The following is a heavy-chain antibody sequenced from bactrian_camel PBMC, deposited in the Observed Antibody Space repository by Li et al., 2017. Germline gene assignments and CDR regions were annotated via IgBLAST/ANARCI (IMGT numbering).Heavy chain of an antibody. D-gene: IGHD1*01. Sequence: HVQLVESGGGLVQPGGSLRLSCAASGFIFSSYWMYWVRQAPGKGLEWVSSISSLGALTYYADSVKGLFTISRDNAKNTVYLQMNSLKSEDTAVYYCARGDWNVGFDYWGQGTQVTVS. V-gene: IGHV3S1*01. J-gene: IGHJ4*01. CDR1: GFIFSSYW. CDR2: ISSLGALT. CDR3: ARGDWNVGFDY.